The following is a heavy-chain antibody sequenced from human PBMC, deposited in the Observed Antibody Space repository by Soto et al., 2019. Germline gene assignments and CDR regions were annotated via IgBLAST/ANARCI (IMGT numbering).Heavy chain of an antibody. CDR2: ISSDGTDT. CDR1: GFSFTSYG. CDR3: AKDRRDGYNWSDY. D-gene: IGHD5-12*01. J-gene: IGHJ4*02. V-gene: IGHV3-30*18. Sequence: QVQLVQSGGGMVQPGRSLRLSCAASGFSFTSYGMHWIRQAPGKGLEWVALISSDGTDTYYADSVKGRFTISRDNSKNTLYLQMSSLRAEDTAVYYCAKDRRDGYNWSDYWGQGTLVAVSS.